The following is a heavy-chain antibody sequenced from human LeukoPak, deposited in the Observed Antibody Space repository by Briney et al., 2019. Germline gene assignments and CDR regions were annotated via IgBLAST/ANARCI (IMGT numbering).Heavy chain of an antibody. Sequence: KSSETLSLTCAVYGGSFSGYYWSWIRQPPGKGLEWIGEINHSGSTNYNPSLKSRVTISVDTSKNQFSLKLSSVTAADTAVYYCARGEYEHCSGGSCYYSYWGQGTLVTVSS. CDR1: GGSFSGYY. J-gene: IGHJ4*02. V-gene: IGHV4-34*01. CDR2: INHSGST. D-gene: IGHD2-15*01. CDR3: ARGEYEHCSGGSCYYSY.